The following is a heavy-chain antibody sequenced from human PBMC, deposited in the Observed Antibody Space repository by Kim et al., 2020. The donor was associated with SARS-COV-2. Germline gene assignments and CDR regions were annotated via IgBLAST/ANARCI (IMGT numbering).Heavy chain of an antibody. CDR3: ARGGEPAVPSLAVEALHY. CDR1: SGSITNYY. CDR2: IYSTGST. J-gene: IGHJ4*01. V-gene: IGHV4-4*07. D-gene: IGHD6-19*01. Sequence: SETLSLTCTVSSGSITNYYWSWIRQPAGAGLEWIGRIYSTGSTNYNRSLKGRVTLSVDTSKNQFSLKLTSVTAADTAVYYCARGGEPAVPSLAVEALHY.